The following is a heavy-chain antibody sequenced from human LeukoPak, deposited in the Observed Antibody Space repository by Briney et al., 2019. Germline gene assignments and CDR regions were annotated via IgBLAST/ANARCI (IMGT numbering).Heavy chain of an antibody. CDR1: GFTFTSSA. Sequence: SVTVSCKASGFTFTSSAVQWVRQARGQRLEWIGWIFVGSGNTNYAQKFQERVTITRDMSTSLVYMELSSLRSEDTAVCYCAAEAAYYYDSRDAFDVWGQGTMVTVSS. CDR3: AAEAAYYYDSRDAFDV. J-gene: IGHJ3*01. D-gene: IGHD3-22*01. V-gene: IGHV1-58*01. CDR2: IFVGSGNT.